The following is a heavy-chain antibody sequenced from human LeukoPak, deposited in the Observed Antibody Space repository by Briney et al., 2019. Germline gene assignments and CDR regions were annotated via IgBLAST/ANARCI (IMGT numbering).Heavy chain of an antibody. D-gene: IGHD2-2*01. CDR2: IYSGGNT. CDR3: ARSPRYCSSTSCFDY. V-gene: IGHV3-53*01. Sequence: PGGSLRLSCAASGFTVSSNYMSWVRQAPGNGLEWVSVIYSGGNTYYADSVKGRFTISRDNSKNTLYLQMNSLRAEDTAVYYCARSPRYCSSTSCFDYWGQGTLVTVSS. CDR1: GFTVSSNY. J-gene: IGHJ4*02.